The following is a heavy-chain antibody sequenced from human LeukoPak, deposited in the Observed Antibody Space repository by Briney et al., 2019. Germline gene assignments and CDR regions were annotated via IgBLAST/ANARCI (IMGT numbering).Heavy chain of an antibody. CDR1: GYTFTSYY. CDR2: INPSGGST. Sequence: ASVKVSCKASGYTFTSYYMHWVRQAPGQGLEWMGIINPSGGSTSYAQKFQGRVTMTRDTSTSTVYMELSSLRSEDTAVYYCARDRQGTGDFWSGYPSYNWFDPWGQGTLVTVSS. V-gene: IGHV1-46*01. D-gene: IGHD3-3*01. CDR3: ARDRQGTGDFWSGYPSYNWFDP. J-gene: IGHJ5*02.